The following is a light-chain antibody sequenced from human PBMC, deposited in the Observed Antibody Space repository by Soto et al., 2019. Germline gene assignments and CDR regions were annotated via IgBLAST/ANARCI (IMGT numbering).Light chain of an antibody. CDR2: YDS. Sequence: SYELTQPPSVSVATGKTARITCGGNNIGSKSVHWYQQKPGQAPVLVIYYDSDRPSGIPERFSGSNSGNTATLTISRVEAGDEADYYCQVWDSSSDHPVFSGGIKLTVL. J-gene: IGLJ2*01. CDR1: NIGSKS. CDR3: QVWDSSSDHPV. V-gene: IGLV3-21*04.